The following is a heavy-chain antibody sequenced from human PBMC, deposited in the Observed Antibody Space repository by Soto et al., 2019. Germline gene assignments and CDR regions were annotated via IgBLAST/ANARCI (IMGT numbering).Heavy chain of an antibody. CDR2: ISYDGNNK. V-gene: IGHV3-30*18. CDR3: AKQQLGPTLWGMDV. Sequence: QVQLVESGGGVVQPGRSLRLSCAASGFTFSSYGMHWVRQAPGKGLXWVAVISYDGNNKYYTDSVKGRFTISRDNSKNTLYLQMNSLRAEDTAVYYCAKQQLGPTLWGMDVWGQGTTVTVSS. J-gene: IGHJ6*02. CDR1: GFTFSSYG. D-gene: IGHD6-13*01.